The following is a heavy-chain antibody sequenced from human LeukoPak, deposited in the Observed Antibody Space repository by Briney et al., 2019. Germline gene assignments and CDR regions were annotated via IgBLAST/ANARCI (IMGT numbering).Heavy chain of an antibody. Sequence: PSETLSLTCAVSGGSISSGGYSWSWIRQPPGKGLEWIGEINHSGSTNYNPSLKSRVTISVDTSKNQFSLKLSSVTAADTAVYYCARGFGIVGATSFDYWGQGTLVTVSS. CDR1: GGSISSGGYS. CDR2: INHSGST. D-gene: IGHD1-26*01. J-gene: IGHJ4*02. CDR3: ARGFGIVGATSFDY. V-gene: IGHV4-30-2*01.